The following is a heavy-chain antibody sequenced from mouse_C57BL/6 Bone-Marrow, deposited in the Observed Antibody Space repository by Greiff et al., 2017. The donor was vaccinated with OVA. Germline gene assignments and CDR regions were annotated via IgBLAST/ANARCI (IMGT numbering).Heavy chain of an antibody. J-gene: IGHJ3*01. CDR1: GYAFSSSW. D-gene: IGHD2-14*01. CDR3: AAYFRKWFAY. CDR2: IYPGDGDT. V-gene: IGHV1-82*01. Sequence: VKLMESGPELVKPGASVKISCKASGYAFSSSWMNWVKQRPGKGLEWIGRIYPGDGDTNYNGKFKGKATLTADKSSSTAYMQLSSLTSEDSAVYFCAAYFRKWFAYWGQGTLVTVSA.